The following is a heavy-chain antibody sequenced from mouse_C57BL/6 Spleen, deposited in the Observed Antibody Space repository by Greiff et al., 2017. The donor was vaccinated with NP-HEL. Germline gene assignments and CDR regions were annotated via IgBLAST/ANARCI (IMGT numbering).Heavy chain of an antibody. CDR3: ARPLLYGNYIDY. CDR1: GFTFSDYG. D-gene: IGHD2-1*01. J-gene: IGHJ2*01. CDR2: ISSSSSTI. Sequence: EVKVVESGGGLVKPGGSLKLSCAASGFTFSDYGMPWVRQAPEKGLECVAYISSSSSTIYYADTVKGRFTISRDNAKNTLFLQMTSLRSEDTAMYYCARPLLYGNYIDYWGQGTTLTVSS. V-gene: IGHV5-17*01.